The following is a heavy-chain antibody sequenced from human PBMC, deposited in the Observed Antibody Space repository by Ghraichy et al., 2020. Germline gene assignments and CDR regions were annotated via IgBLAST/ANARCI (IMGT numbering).Heavy chain of an antibody. CDR1: GGSISSHY. D-gene: IGHD5-12*01. V-gene: IGHV4-4*07. J-gene: IGHJ5*02. Sequence: SETLSLTCTVSGGSISSHYWSWIRQPAGKGLEWIGRMYTSGSTNYNPSLKSRVTMSVDTSKNQFSLKLSSVTAADTAVYYCARDSAMRSGIYDIVSWFDPWGQGTLVTVSS. CDR3: ARDSAMRSGIYDIVSWFDP. CDR2: MYTSGST.